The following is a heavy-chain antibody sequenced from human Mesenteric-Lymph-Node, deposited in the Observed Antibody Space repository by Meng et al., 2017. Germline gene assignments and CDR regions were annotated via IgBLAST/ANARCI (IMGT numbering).Heavy chain of an antibody. CDR2: IDWDDDK. CDR3: VRGVGAGTVYFDY. Sequence: SGPTLVKPTQTLTLTCTFSGFSLNTGGMRVNWIRPPPGKALEWIARIDWDDDKFYSTSLKTRLSISKDTSKNQVVLTMTDMNPVDTATYYCVRGVGAGTVYFDYWGQGTLVTVSS. V-gene: IGHV2-70*04. J-gene: IGHJ4*02. D-gene: IGHD1-26*01. CDR1: GFSLNTGGMR.